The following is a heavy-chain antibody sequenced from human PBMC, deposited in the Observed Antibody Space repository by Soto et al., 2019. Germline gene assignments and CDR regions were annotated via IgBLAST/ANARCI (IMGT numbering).Heavy chain of an antibody. D-gene: IGHD3-10*01. Sequence: GGSLRLSCAASGFTFDDYAMHWVRQAPGKGLEWVSGISWNSGSIGYADSVKGRFTISRDNAKNSLYLQMNSLRAEDTALYYCAKVKLVYGSLVPPDYWGQGTLVTVSS. V-gene: IGHV3-9*01. CDR3: AKVKLVYGSLVPPDY. CDR2: ISWNSGSI. CDR1: GFTFDDYA. J-gene: IGHJ4*02.